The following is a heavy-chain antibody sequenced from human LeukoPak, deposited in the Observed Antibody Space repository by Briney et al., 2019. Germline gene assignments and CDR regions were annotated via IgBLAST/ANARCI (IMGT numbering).Heavy chain of an antibody. CDR1: GFTFSSYI. Sequence: GGSLRLSCSASGFTFSSYIMNWVRQAPGKGPKWVSSISSSSAYIYYADSVKGTFTIYRDNAKTSLFLQMNSLRDEDTAVYYCAASSIALAGTVDYWGRGTVVTVSS. J-gene: IGHJ4*02. CDR3: AASSIALAGTVDY. V-gene: IGHV3-21*01. CDR2: ISSSSAYI. D-gene: IGHD6-19*01.